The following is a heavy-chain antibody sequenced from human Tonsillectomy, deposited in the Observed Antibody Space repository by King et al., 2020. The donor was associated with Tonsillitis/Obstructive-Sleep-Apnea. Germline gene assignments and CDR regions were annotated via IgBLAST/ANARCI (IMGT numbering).Heavy chain of an antibody. Sequence: QLKESGQGLVKPSETLSLTCAVSGGSITPYYWTWIRLPPGKGLEWIAYIYYAGTTKYNPSLKGRATISVDTSQNQFSLYLTSVTPADTAVYYCARMNGDFDSWGQGTLVTVSS. CDR3: ARMNGDFDS. CDR1: GGSITPYY. J-gene: IGHJ4*02. CDR2: IYYAGTT. V-gene: IGHV4-59*01. D-gene: IGHD1-1*01.